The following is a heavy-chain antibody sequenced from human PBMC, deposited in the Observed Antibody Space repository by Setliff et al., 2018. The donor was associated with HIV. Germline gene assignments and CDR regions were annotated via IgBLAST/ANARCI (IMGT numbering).Heavy chain of an antibody. CDR1: GSTFSNYA. J-gene: IGHJ4*02. CDR2: ISGSGGLP. CDR3: TKDSGDGYNYVAYYFDY. D-gene: IGHD5-12*01. Sequence: PGGSLRLSCAASGSTFSNYAMNWVRQAPGKGLEWVSTISGSGGLPFYADSVKGRFTISRDNSKNTLYLQMNSLRAEDTVVYYCTKDSGDGYNYVAYYFDYWGQGTLVTVSS. V-gene: IGHV3-23*01.